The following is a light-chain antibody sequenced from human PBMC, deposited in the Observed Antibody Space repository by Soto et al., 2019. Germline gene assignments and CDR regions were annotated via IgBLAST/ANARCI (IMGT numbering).Light chain of an antibody. CDR2: GAS. V-gene: IGKV3-20*01. CDR1: QSGTRSF. J-gene: IGKJ3*01. CDR3: RQYGSSPQA. Sequence: EIVLTQSPGTLSLSPGERVTLSCRASQSGTRSFLAWYQQKPGQAPRLLIYGASSRATGIPDRFSGSGSGTDFTLTISRLEPEDFAVYYCRQYGSSPQAFGPGTKVDIK.